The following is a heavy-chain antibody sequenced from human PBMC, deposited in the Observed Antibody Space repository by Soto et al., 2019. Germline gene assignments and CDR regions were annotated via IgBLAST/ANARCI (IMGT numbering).Heavy chain of an antibody. CDR2: ISGSGGST. CDR3: AATNWNDYYYYGMDV. V-gene: IGHV3-23*01. J-gene: IGHJ6*02. Sequence: GGSLRLSCAASGFTFSSYAMSWVRQAPGKGLEWVSAISGSGGSTYYADSVKGRFIISRDNSKNTLYLQMNSLRAEDTAVYYCAATNWNDYYYYGMDVWGQGTTVTVSS. CDR1: GFTFSSYA. D-gene: IGHD1-1*01.